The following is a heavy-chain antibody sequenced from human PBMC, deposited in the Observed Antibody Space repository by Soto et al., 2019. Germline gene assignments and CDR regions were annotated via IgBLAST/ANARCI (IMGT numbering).Heavy chain of an antibody. D-gene: IGHD3-3*01. Sequence: ASVKVSCKASGYNFNIYGINWVRQAPGQGLELMGWISAYDGKTTYAEKFQGRVTMTTDASTSTAYMELRSLRSDDKAVYYCARDPHEYWTSYWFDPWGQGTLVTVSS. CDR3: ARDPHEYWTSYWFDP. CDR1: GYNFNIYG. V-gene: IGHV1-18*01. J-gene: IGHJ5*02. CDR2: ISAYDGKT.